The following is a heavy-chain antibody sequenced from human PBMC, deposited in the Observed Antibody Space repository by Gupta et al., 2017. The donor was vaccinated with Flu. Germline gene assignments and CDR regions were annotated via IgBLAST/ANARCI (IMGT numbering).Heavy chain of an antibody. CDR3: ARPYYYDSSGMGYFDY. V-gene: IGHV5-51*03. J-gene: IGHJ4*02. CDR1: GYSFTSYW. Sequence: EVQLVQSGAEVKKPGESLKISCKGSGYSFTSYWIGWVRQMPGKGLEWMGIIYPGDSDTRYSPSFQGQVTISADKSISTAYLQWSSLKASDTAMYYCARPYYYDSSGMGYFDYWGQGTLVTVSS. D-gene: IGHD3-22*01. CDR2: IYPGDSDT.